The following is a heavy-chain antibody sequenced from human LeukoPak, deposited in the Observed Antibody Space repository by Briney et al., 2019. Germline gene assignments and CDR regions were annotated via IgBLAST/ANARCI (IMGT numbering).Heavy chain of an antibody. V-gene: IGHV5-51*01. D-gene: IGHD2-15*01. CDR3: ARQPTPYCSGGSCYSDYYFDY. J-gene: IGHJ4*02. CDR1: GYSFTSYW. Sequence: GESLKISCKGSGYSFTSYWIGWVRQMPGKGLEWMGIIYPGDSDTRYSPSFQGQVTISADKSISTAYLQWSSLKASDTAMYYCARQPTPYCSGGSCYSDYYFDYWGQGTLVTVSP. CDR2: IYPGDSDT.